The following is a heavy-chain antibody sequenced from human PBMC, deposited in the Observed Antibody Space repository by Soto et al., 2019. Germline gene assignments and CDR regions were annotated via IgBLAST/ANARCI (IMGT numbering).Heavy chain of an antibody. V-gene: IGHV4-59*01. Sequence: SETLSLTCTVTGRSISSYYCILLRQPPGKGLEWIGYIYYSGSTNYNPSLKSRVTISVDTSKNQFSLKLSSVTAADTAVYYCAREYGDYVHWGQGTLVTVSS. CDR2: IYYSGST. CDR1: GRSISSYY. J-gene: IGHJ4*02. CDR3: AREYGDYVH. D-gene: IGHD4-17*01.